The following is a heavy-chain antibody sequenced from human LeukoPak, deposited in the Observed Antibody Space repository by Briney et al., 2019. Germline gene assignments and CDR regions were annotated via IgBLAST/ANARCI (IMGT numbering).Heavy chain of an antibody. J-gene: IGHJ4*02. CDR2: ISASGSRT. Sequence: PGGSLRLSCAASGFVLSNYAMSWVRQAPGKGLEWVSTISASGSRTYYTDSVKGRFSISRDNPRNTMYLQMNSLRAEDTAIYYCAKHPQGAAGAHFDYWGQGTLVTVSS. CDR3: AKHPQGAAGAHFDY. CDR1: GFVLSNYA. V-gene: IGHV3-23*01. D-gene: IGHD6-13*01.